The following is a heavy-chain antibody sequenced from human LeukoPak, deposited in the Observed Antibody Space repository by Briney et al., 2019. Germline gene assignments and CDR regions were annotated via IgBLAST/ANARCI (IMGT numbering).Heavy chain of an antibody. Sequence: GGSLRLSCAASGFTFSNYWMHWVRQAPGKGLVWVSHINHDGSSTTYADSVRGRFTISRDNAKNTLYLQINSLRAEDTAVYYCARAGVDTIDFDYWGQGTLVTVFS. CDR3: ARAGVDTIDFDY. D-gene: IGHD3-3*01. J-gene: IGHJ4*02. V-gene: IGHV3-74*03. CDR1: GFTFSNYW. CDR2: INHDGSST.